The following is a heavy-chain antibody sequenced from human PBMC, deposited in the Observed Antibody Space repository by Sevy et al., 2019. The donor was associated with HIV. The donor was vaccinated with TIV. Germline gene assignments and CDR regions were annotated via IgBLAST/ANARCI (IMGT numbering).Heavy chain of an antibody. Sequence: SETLSLTCTVSGGSISRNNIYWGWIRQPPGKGLEWIGRIYYSGSTSYYPSLKSLITISVDTSKNQFSLKLNSVTAADTAVYYCARLGNLGGRPYYFDFWGQGTLVTVSS. D-gene: IGHD3-16*01. V-gene: IGHV4-39*01. CDR1: GGSISRNNIY. J-gene: IGHJ4*02. CDR2: IYYSGST. CDR3: ARLGNLGGRPYYFDF.